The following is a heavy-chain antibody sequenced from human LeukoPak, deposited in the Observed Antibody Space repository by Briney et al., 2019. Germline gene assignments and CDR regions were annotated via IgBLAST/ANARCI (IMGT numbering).Heavy chain of an antibody. Sequence: GGSLRLSCAASGFTFSSYAMSWVRQAPGKGLEWVSAISGSGGSTYYADSVKGRFTISRDNSKNTLYLQMNSLRAEDTAVYYCARQLVRGRGDYYFDYWGQETLVTVSS. CDR3: ARQLVRGRGDYYFDY. D-gene: IGHD6-13*01. J-gene: IGHJ4*02. CDR2: ISGSGGST. CDR1: GFTFSSYA. V-gene: IGHV3-23*01.